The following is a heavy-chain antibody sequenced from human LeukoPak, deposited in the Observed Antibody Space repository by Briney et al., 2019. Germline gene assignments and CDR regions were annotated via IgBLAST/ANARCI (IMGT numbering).Heavy chain of an antibody. D-gene: IGHD3-16*02. CDR1: GGSISSSSYY. V-gene: IGHV4-39*01. CDR2: IYYSGST. Sequence: NPSETLSLTCTVSGGSISSSSYYWGWIRQPPGKGLEWIGSIYYSGSTYYNPSLKSRVTISVDTSKNQFSLKLSSVTAADTAVYYCARVISSYYYYYYYMDVWGKGTTVTVSS. CDR3: ARVISSYYYYYYYMDV. J-gene: IGHJ6*03.